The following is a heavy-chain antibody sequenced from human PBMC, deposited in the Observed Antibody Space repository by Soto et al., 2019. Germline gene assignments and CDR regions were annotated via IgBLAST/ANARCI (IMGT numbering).Heavy chain of an antibody. V-gene: IGHV3-30*18. J-gene: IGHJ6*02. CDR1: GFDFTNDG. CDR2: ISFDGTTI. D-gene: IGHD3-10*01. Sequence: QVVLVESGGGVVQPGRALRLSCAASGFDFTNDGMLWVRQAPGKGLEWVALISFDGTTIHYGDSVKGRFTISRDNSKNTLFLQMNSLRPEDTGVYYCAKGQGGSPPGGMDVGGQGTTVTVSS. CDR3: AKGQGGSPPGGMDV.